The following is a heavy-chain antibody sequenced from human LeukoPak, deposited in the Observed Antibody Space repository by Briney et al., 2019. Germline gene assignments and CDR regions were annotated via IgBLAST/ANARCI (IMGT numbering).Heavy chain of an antibody. V-gene: IGHV3-20*04. CDR1: GFTFDDYG. J-gene: IGHJ5*02. CDR3: AKPSGYNWNDGDWFDP. D-gene: IGHD1-1*01. CDR2: INWNGGST. Sequence: GGSLRLSCAASGFTFDDYGMSWVRQAPGKGLEWVSGINWNGGSTGYADSVKGRFTISRDNAKNSLYLQMNSLRAEDTALYYCAKPSGYNWNDGDWFDPWGQGTLVTVSS.